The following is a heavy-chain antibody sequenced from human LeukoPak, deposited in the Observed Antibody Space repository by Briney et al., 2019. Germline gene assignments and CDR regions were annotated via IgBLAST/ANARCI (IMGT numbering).Heavy chain of an antibody. V-gene: IGHV3-23*01. J-gene: IGHJ4*02. Sequence: GGSLRLSCAASGFTFSSYAMSWVRQAPGKGLEWVSAISGSGGSTYYADSVKGRFTISRDNSKKTLYLQMNSLRAEDTAVYYCAKDLLSTVTTGYFDYWGQGTLVTVSS. D-gene: IGHD4-17*01. CDR3: AKDLLSTVTTGYFDY. CDR1: GFTFSSYA. CDR2: ISGSGGST.